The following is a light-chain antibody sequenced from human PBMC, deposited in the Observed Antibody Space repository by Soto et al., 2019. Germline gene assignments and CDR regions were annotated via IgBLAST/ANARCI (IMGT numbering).Light chain of an antibody. J-gene: IGLJ2*01. V-gene: IGLV9-49*01. CDR3: GADHGSGSNFVL. Sequence: QPVLTQPPSASASLGASVTLICILSSGYSNYKVDWFQQRPGKGPRFVMRVGTGGIVGSKGDGIPDRFSVLGSGLNRYLTIKNTQEEDESDYHCGADHGSGSNFVLFGGGTKLTVL. CDR2: VGTGGIVG. CDR1: SGYSNYK.